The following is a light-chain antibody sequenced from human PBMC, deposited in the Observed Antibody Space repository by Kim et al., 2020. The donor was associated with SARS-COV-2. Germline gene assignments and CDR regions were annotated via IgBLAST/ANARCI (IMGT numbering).Light chain of an antibody. CDR1: NSDVGSYIL. Sequence: QSALTQPTSVSGSPGQSITISCSGTNSDVGSYILVSWYQQYPGKAPKLMIFEVNKRPSGVSNRFSASKSGNTASLTISGLQAEDEADYYCCSYAGSGSVIFGGGTKLTVL. J-gene: IGLJ2*01. CDR3: CSYAGSGSVI. CDR2: EVN. V-gene: IGLV2-23*02.